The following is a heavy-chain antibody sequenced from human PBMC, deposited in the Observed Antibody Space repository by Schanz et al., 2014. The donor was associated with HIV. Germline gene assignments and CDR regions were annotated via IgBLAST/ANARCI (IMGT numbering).Heavy chain of an antibody. V-gene: IGHV1-58*01. D-gene: IGHD3-10*01. CDR1: GFTFTSSA. J-gene: IGHJ3*02. Sequence: QLVQSEAEVKKPGTSVKVSCKASGFTFTSSAVQWVRQARGQRLEWIGWIVVGSGNTNYAQKFQERVTITRDMSTSTAYMELSSLRSEDTAVYYCAADSEWFGESPSAFDIWGQGTMVTVSS. CDR2: IVVGSGNT. CDR3: AADSEWFGESPSAFDI.